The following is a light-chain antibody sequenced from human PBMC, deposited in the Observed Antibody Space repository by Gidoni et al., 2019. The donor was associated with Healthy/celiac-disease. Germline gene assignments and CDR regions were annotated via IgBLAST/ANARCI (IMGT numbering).Light chain of an antibody. CDR3: QQRSNWYT. CDR1: QSVSSY. J-gene: IGKJ2*01. CDR2: DAS. Sequence: IVLTQSPATLSLSPGERATLSCRASQSVSSYLAWYQQKPGQAPRLLIYDASNRATGIPARFSGSGSGTDFTLTISSLELEDFAVYYCQQRSNWYTFGQGTKLEIK. V-gene: IGKV3-11*01.